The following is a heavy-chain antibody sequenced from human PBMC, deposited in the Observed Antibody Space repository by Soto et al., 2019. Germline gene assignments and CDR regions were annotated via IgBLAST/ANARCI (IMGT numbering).Heavy chain of an antibody. CDR1: GFTFSDAW. CDR2: IKDKSDGGAT. Sequence: EVQLVESGGGLVKPGGSLRLSCAASGFTFSDAWMTWVRQAPGKGLEWIGRIKDKSDGGATDYAAPVKGKFSISRDDSKNTVFLQMNSLNSEDTAMYYCTTDWGLTQLGDVNGWGSYRRLEYWGQGTLVIVSS. CDR3: TTDWGLTQLGDVNGWGSYRRLEY. D-gene: IGHD3-16*02. J-gene: IGHJ4*01. V-gene: IGHV3-15*01.